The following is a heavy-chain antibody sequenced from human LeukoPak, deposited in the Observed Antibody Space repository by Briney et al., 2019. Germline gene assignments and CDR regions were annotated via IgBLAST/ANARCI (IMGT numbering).Heavy chain of an antibody. Sequence: PSETLSLTCTVSGGSISSYYWSWIRQPPGKGLEWIGYIYYSGSTNYNPSLKSRVTISVDTSKNQFSLKLSSVTAADTAVYYCARHFPLDYDFWSGYYTDYYYGMDDWGQGTTVTVSS. CDR1: GGSISSYY. CDR3: ARHFPLDYDFWSGYYTDYYYGMDD. V-gene: IGHV4-59*08. D-gene: IGHD3-3*01. CDR2: IYYSGST. J-gene: IGHJ6*02.